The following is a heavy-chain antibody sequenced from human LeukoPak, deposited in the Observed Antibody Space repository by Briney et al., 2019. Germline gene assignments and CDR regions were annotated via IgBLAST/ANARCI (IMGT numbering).Heavy chain of an antibody. Sequence: PGGSLRLXCAASGFTASSNYMSWVRQAPGKGLEWVSVIYSGGSTYYADSVKGRFTISRDNSKNTLYLQMNSLRAEDTAVYYCARARRPIAAAGTFFDYWGQGTLVTVSS. V-gene: IGHV3-53*01. CDR2: IYSGGST. J-gene: IGHJ4*02. CDR1: GFTASSNY. CDR3: ARARRPIAAAGTFFDY. D-gene: IGHD6-13*01.